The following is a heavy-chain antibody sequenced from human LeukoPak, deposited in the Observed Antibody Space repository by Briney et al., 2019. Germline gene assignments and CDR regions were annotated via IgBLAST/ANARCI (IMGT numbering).Heavy chain of an antibody. D-gene: IGHD3-22*01. CDR3: AREVRRITMIVVAQRDWFDP. CDR1: GYTFTGYY. CDR2: INPNSGGT. Sequence: GASVKVSCKASGYTFTGYYMHWVRQAPGQGLEWMGWINPNSGGTNYAQKFQGRVTMTRDTSISTAYMELSRLRSDDTAVYYCAREVRRITMIVVAQRDWFDPWGQGTLVTVSS. J-gene: IGHJ5*02. V-gene: IGHV1-2*02.